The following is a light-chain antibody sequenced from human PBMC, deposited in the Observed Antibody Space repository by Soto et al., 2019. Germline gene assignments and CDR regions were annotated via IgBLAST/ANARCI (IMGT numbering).Light chain of an antibody. Sequence: DIQMTQSPSTLSASVGDRVTITCRASQSIGRFLAWYQHQPGKAPKLLIYDASTLESGVPSRFSGNGSGTEFTFSITSLQPEDFGTYYCQQCYMGWTFGQGTKVDIK. CDR3: QQCYMGWT. J-gene: IGKJ1*01. CDR2: DAS. CDR1: QSIGRF. V-gene: IGKV1-5*01.